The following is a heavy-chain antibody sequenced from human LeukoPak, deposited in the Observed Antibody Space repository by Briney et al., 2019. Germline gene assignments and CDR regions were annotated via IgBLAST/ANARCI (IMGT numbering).Heavy chain of an antibody. CDR1: GFTFSSYA. CDR3: AKVRYSSGWFEIDY. J-gene: IGHJ4*02. D-gene: IGHD6-19*01. CDR2: ISYDGSNK. V-gene: IGHV3-30*04. Sequence: PGRSLRLSCAASGFTFSSYAMHWVRQAPGKGLEWVAVISYDGSNKYYADSVKGRFTISRDNSKNTLYLQMNSLRAEDTAVYYCAKVRYSSGWFEIDYWGQGTLVTVSS.